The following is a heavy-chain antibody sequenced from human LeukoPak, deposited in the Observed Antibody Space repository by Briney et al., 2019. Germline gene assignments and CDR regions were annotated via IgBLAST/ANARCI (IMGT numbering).Heavy chain of an antibody. CDR3: ARGLSRTPPGGY. CDR2: INHSGST. V-gene: IGHV4-34*01. J-gene: IGHJ4*02. CDR1: RGSFSGYY. D-gene: IGHD2-2*01. Sequence: SETLSLTCAVSRGSFSGYYWSWIRQPPGKGLEWIGEINHSGSTNYNPSLKSRVTISVDTSKNQFSLKLNSVTAADTAVYYCARGLSRTPPGGYWGQGTLVTVSS.